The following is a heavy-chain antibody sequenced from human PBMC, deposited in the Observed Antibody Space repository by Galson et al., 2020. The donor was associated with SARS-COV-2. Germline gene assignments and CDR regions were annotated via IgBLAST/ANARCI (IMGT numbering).Heavy chain of an antibody. J-gene: IGHJ3*02. CDR2: ISYDGANK. V-gene: IGHV3-30*01. Sequence: GESLKISCAASGFTFSAYAMHWVRQTPGMELEWVTLISYDGANKFYADSVKGRFTISRDNSKNTLYLQMNSLRADDTAVYYCARDETRSFDMWGQGTVVTVSS. CDR3: ARDETRSFDM. CDR1: GFTFSAYA.